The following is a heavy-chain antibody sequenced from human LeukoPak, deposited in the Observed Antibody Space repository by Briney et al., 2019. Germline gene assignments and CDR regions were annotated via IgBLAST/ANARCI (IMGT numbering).Heavy chain of an antibody. CDR3: TRSGLLMWSFMDV. CDR1: KFTFSDYS. J-gene: IGHJ6*03. CDR2: ISSSSTYI. V-gene: IGHV3-21*01. Sequence: GGSLRLSCAASKFTFSDYSVNWVRQAPGKGLEWVSSISSSSTYIYYADSVKGRFTISRDNAKNSLYLQMNGLRVEDTAVYYCTRSGLLMWSFMDVWGKGTTVTVSS. D-gene: IGHD2-21*01.